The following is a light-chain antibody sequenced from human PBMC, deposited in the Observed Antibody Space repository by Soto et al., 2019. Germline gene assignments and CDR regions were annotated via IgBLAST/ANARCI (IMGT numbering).Light chain of an antibody. V-gene: IGKV3-15*01. J-gene: IGKJ2*01. Sequence: EIVMTQSPATLSMSPGERASLSCRASQSVSSTLAWYQQKPGQSPRLLIYGASTRATGIPARFSGSGSGTEFTLAISSLQSEDFAVYYCQQYSDWPYTLGQGTKLEIK. CDR2: GAS. CDR1: QSVSST. CDR3: QQYSDWPYT.